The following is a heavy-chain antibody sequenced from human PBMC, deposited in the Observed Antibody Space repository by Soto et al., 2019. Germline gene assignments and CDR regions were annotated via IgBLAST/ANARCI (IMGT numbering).Heavy chain of an antibody. CDR3: TRSITVSTSSDY. CDR1: GFTFSDYY. D-gene: IGHD1-7*01. CDR2: CRDKGTSYST. Sequence: EVQLVESGGGLVQPGGSLRLSCAGSGFTFSDYYIDWVRQAPGKGLEWVGRCRDKGTSYSTDYAASVKGRFTVSRDASKNSLYLQMNSLKTEDTSLYYCTRSITVSTSSDYWGQGTLVTVSS. J-gene: IGHJ4*02. V-gene: IGHV3-72*01.